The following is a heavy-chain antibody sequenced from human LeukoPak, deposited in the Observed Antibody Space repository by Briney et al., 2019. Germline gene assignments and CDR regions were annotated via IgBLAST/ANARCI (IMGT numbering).Heavy chain of an antibody. Sequence: GGSLRLSCAASGFTFSSYAMSWVRQAPGKGLEWVSAISGSGGSTYYADSVKGRFTISRDNSKNTLYLQINSLRAEDTAVYYCAISSPRRYGMDVWGQGTTVTVSS. CDR2: ISGSGGST. J-gene: IGHJ6*02. V-gene: IGHV3-23*01. CDR3: AISSPRRYGMDV. CDR1: GFTFSSYA.